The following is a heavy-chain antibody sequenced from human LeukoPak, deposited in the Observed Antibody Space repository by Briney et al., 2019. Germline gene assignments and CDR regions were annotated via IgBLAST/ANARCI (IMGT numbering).Heavy chain of an antibody. CDR1: GFTFSSYA. V-gene: IGHV3-23*01. Sequence: LGGSLRLSCAASGFTFSSYAMSWVRQAPGKGLEWVSAISGSGGSTYYADSVKGRFTISRDNSKNTLYLQMNSLRAEDTAVYYCAKQDYDYVWGSYRYPFDYWGQGTLVTVSS. J-gene: IGHJ4*02. D-gene: IGHD3-16*02. CDR3: AKQDYDYVWGSYRYPFDY. CDR2: ISGSGGST.